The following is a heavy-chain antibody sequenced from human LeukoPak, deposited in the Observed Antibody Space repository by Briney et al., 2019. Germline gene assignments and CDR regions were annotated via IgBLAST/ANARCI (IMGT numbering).Heavy chain of an antibody. J-gene: IGHJ5*02. V-gene: IGHV1-69*04. Sequence: ASVKVSCKASGGTFSSYAISWVRQAPGHGLEWMGRIIPIFGIANYAQKFQGRVTITADKSTSTAYMELSSLRSEDTAVYYCARDSGYGSEINWFDPWGQGTLVTVSS. D-gene: IGHD3-10*01. CDR3: ARDSGYGSEINWFDP. CDR2: IIPIFGIA. CDR1: GGTFSSYA.